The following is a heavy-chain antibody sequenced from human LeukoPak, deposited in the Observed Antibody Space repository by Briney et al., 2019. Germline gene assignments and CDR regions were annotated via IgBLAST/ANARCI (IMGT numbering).Heavy chain of an antibody. D-gene: IGHD4-23*01. J-gene: IGHJ4*02. V-gene: IGHV3-23*01. CDR1: GFTFSSYA. CDR3: AKYAPPTTVVTRFFDS. Sequence: PGGSLRLSCAASGFTFSSYAMHWVRQAPGKGLEWVSVIGRYGGDIHYADSVEGRFTISRDNSKNTLYLQMNSLRVEDTAIYYCAKYAPPTTVVTRFFDSWGQGTLVTVSS. CDR2: IGRYGGDI.